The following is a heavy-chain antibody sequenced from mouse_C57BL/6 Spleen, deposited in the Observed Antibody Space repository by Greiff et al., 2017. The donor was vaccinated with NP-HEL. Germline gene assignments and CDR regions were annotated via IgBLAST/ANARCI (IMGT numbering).Heavy chain of an antibody. V-gene: IGHV1-18*01. CDR3: ARGVITTVVAKYFDV. J-gene: IGHJ1*03. D-gene: IGHD1-1*01. Sequence: EVKLQESGPELVKPGASVKIPCKASGYTFTDYNMDWVKQSHGKSLEWIGDINPNNGGTIYNQKFKGKATLTVDKSSSTAYMELRSLTSEDTAVYYCARGVITTVVAKYFDVWGTGTTVTVSS. CDR1: GYTFTDYN. CDR2: INPNNGGT.